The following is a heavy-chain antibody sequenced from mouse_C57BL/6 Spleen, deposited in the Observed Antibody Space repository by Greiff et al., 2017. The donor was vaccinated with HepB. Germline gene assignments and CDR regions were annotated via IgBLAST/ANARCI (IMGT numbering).Heavy chain of an antibody. CDR3: AREGERFPFAY. Sequence: QVQLQQSGAELARPGASVKLSCKASGYTFISYGISWVKQRTGQGLEWIGEIYPRSGNTYYNEKFKGKATLTADKSSSTAYMELRSLTSEDSAVYFCAREGERFPFAYWGQGTLVTVSA. CDR2: IYPRSGNT. V-gene: IGHV1-81*01. J-gene: IGHJ3*01. CDR1: GYTFISYG.